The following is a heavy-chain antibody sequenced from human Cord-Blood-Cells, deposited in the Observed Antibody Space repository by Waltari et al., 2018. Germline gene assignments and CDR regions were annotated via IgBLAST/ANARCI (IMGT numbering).Heavy chain of an antibody. CDR1: GFTFSSYG. V-gene: IGHV3-33*01. CDR2: IWYDGSNK. D-gene: IGHD3-10*01. J-gene: IGHJ4*02. Sequence: QVQLVESGGGVVQPGRSLRLSCAASGFTFSSYGMTWVRQAPGKGLEWVAVIWYDGSNKYYADSVKGRFTISRDNSKNTLYLQMNSLRAEDTAVYYCAREWFREYFDYWGQGTLVTVSS. CDR3: AREWFREYFDY.